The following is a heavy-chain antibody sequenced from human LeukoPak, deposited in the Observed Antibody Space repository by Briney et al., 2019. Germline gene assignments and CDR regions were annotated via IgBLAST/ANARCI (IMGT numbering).Heavy chain of an antibody. V-gene: IGHV3-30*18. CDR2: ISFDASNK. D-gene: IGHD2-8*01. J-gene: IGHJ4*02. CDR1: GFTFSSYA. Sequence: GSLRLSCAASGFTFSSYAMHWVRQAPGKGLEWVAAISFDASNKYYADSVKGRFTISRDNSKNMLYVQMNSLRAEDTAVYYCGKGPGVYAMGALDYWGQGILVSVSS. CDR3: GKGPGVYAMGALDY.